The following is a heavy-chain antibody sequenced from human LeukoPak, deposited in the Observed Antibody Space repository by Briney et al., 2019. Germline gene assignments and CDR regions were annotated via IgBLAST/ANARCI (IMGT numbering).Heavy chain of an antibody. CDR2: INHSGST. CDR1: GGSLSGYY. J-gene: IGHJ6*02. Sequence: SETLSLTCAVYGGSLSGYYWSWIRQPPGKGLEWIGEINHSGSTNYNPSLKSRVTISVDTSKNQFSLKLSSVTAADTAVYYCARGGSCSSTSCYRHYYYGMDVWGQGTTVTVSS. CDR3: ARGGSCSSTSCYRHYYYGMDV. D-gene: IGHD2-2*01. V-gene: IGHV4-34*01.